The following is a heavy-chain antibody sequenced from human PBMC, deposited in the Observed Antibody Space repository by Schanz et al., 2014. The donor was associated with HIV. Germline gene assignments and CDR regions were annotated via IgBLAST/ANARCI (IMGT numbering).Heavy chain of an antibody. CDR2: ISYDGRNK. V-gene: IGHV3-30*18. CDR1: GFIFSDHF. D-gene: IGHD3-22*01. Sequence: VQVVESGGGLVQPGGSLRLSCTTSGFIFSDHFMGWVRQAPGKGLEWVSVISYDGRNKLYADSVKGRFTISRDNSKNTMYLQMTTLRTEDTAVYYCAKPEYDSRGNSQSHFDSWGQGTLVTVSS. CDR3: AKPEYDSRGNSQSHFDS. J-gene: IGHJ4*02.